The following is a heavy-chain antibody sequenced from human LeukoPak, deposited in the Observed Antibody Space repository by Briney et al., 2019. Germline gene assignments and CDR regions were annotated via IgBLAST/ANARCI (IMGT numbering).Heavy chain of an antibody. Sequence: PGGSLRLSCAASGFAFTSYTMSWVRQAPGKGLEWVSSIPSSSTSIYYADPLRGRFTVSRDNAKNSLYLQMNSLRAEDTAVYSCVRVEDWGAAGNRMDYWGQGTLVTVSS. J-gene: IGHJ4*02. D-gene: IGHD6-13*01. CDR1: GFAFTSYT. CDR3: VRVEDWGAAGNRMDY. V-gene: IGHV3-21*01. CDR2: IPSSSTSI.